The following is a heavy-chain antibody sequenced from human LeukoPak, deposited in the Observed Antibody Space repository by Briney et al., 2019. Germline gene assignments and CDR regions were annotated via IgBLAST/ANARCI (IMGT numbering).Heavy chain of an antibody. V-gene: IGHV3-48*03. CDR2: IISCCFTI. Sequence: PGGSLRLSCAHPGFIFSAYELNWVRQAPGKGLEWVSYIISCCFTIYYAGSVMGRFTISRDNAKKPLYLQMTSLRAEDTAVYYCARVYSSGWSYWGQGTLVTVSS. CDR3: ARVYSSGWSY. D-gene: IGHD6-19*01. J-gene: IGHJ4*02. CDR1: GFIFSAYE.